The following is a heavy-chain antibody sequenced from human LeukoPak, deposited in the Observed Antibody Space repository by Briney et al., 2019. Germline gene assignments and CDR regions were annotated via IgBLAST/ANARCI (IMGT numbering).Heavy chain of an antibody. D-gene: IGHD3-10*01. Sequence: SQTLSLTCTVSGGSINSGGYYWNWIRQHPGKGLEWIGSIYYSGSTYYNPSLKSRLTISVDTSKNHFSLKLSSVTAADTAIYYCVRSITMVRGFDYWGQGTLVTVSS. CDR3: VRSITMVRGFDY. J-gene: IGHJ4*02. CDR2: IYYSGST. V-gene: IGHV4-31*03. CDR1: GGSINSGGYY.